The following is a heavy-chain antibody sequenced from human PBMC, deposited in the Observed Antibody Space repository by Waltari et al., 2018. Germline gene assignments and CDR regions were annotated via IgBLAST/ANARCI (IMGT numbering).Heavy chain of an antibody. V-gene: IGHV1-69*12. Sequence: QVQLVQSGAEVKKPGSSVKVSCKASGGTFSSYAIRWVRQAPGPGLEWMGGIIPIFGTANYAKKFQGRVTMTADESTSTAYMELSSLRSEDTAVYYCARDRVDCSSTSCYPGYFQHWGQGTLVTVSS. CDR3: ARDRVDCSSTSCYPGYFQH. J-gene: IGHJ1*01. CDR1: GGTFSSYA. D-gene: IGHD2-2*01. CDR2: IIPIFGTA.